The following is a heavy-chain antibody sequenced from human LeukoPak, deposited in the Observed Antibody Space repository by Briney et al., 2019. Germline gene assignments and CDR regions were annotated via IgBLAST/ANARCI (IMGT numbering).Heavy chain of an antibody. CDR2: IKSKTDGGTT. CDR1: GFTFSNAW. Sequence: GGSLSLSCAASGFTFSNAWLNWVRRAPGKGLGWVGIIKSKTDGGTTDYAAPVKGRFTISRDDLKNTLYLQMNSLKTEDTAVYYCTTGLYSSSWYYFDNWGQGTLVTVSS. V-gene: IGHV3-15*01. D-gene: IGHD6-13*01. J-gene: IGHJ4*02. CDR3: TTGLYSSSWYYFDN.